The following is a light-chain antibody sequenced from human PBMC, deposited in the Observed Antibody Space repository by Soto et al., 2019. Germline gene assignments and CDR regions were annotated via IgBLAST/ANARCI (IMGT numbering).Light chain of an antibody. J-gene: IGLJ1*01. Sequence: QSALTQPRSVSGSPGQSVTISCTGTSSDVGGYNYVSWYQQHPGKAPKLMIYDVSKRPSGVPVRFSGSKSGNTASLTISGLQAEDEADYYCCSYAGGYSYVFGTGTKLTVL. CDR1: SSDVGGYNY. CDR3: CSYAGGYSYV. CDR2: DVS. V-gene: IGLV2-11*01.